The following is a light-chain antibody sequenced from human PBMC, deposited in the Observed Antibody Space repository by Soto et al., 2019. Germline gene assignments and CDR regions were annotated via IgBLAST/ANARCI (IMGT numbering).Light chain of an antibody. V-gene: IGLV2-11*01. CDR2: DVS. J-gene: IGLJ1*01. CDR1: SSDVGGYNY. CDR3: CSYAGSYIFYV. Sequence: QSALTQPRSVSGSPGQSVTISCTGTSSDVGGYNYVSWYQQHPGKAPKLMIYDVSKRPSGVPDRFSGSKSGNTASLTISGLQAEDEADYYCCSYAGSYIFYVFGTGTRSPS.